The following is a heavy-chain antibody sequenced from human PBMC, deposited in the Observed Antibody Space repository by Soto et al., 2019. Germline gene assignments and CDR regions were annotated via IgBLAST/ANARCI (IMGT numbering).Heavy chain of an antibody. J-gene: IGHJ4*02. D-gene: IGHD6-13*01. CDR2: ISYDGSNK. V-gene: IGHV3-30-3*01. CDR1: GFTFSSYA. CDR3: ARGLRIAAAYFDY. Sequence: QVQLVESGGGVVQPGRSLRLSCAASGFTFSSYAMHWVRQAPGKGLEWVAVISYDGSNKYYADSVKGRFTISRDNSKNTLYLQMNSLRAEDTAVYYCARGLRIAAAYFDYWGQGTLVTVSS.